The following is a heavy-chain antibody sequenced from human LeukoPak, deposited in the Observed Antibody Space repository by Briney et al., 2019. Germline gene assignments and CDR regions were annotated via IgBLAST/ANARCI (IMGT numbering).Heavy chain of an antibody. J-gene: IGHJ5*02. CDR1: GYTFTGYY. CDR2: INPNSGGT. Sequence: GASVKVSCKASGYTFTGYYMHWVRQAPGQGLEWMGWINPNSGGTNYAQKFQGRVTMTRDTSISTAYMELSRLRSDGTAVYYCASGIVVPSPHNWFDPWGQGTLVTVSS. CDR3: ASGIVVPSPHNWFDP. V-gene: IGHV1-2*02. D-gene: IGHD2-15*01.